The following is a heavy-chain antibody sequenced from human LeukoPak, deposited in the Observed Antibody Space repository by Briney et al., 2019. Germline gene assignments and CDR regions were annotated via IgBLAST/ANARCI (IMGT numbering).Heavy chain of an antibody. J-gene: IGHJ3*02. V-gene: IGHV3-21*06. CDR2: IGTSGDYI. D-gene: IGHD3-3*01. CDR3: ARHVTIFGVVTLDAFDI. CDR1: GFIFSTYN. Sequence: PGGSLRLSCTASGFIFSTYNMNWVRQAPGKGLEWVSSIGTSGDYIYYADSVQGRFTISRDDAKNSLYLQLNSLRAEDTAVYYCARHVTIFGVVTLDAFDIWGQGTMVTVSS.